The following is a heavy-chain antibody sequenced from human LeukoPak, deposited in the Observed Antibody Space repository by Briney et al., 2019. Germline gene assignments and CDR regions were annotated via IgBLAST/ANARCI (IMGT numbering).Heavy chain of an antibody. D-gene: IGHD2-8*01. J-gene: IGHJ4*02. Sequence: ASVKVSCKASVGTFSSYAISWVRQAPGHGLEWMGGIIPIFGTANYAQKFQGRVTITGDESTSTAYMELSSLRSEDTAVYYCASGPSGYCTNGVCYYFDYWGQGTLVTVSS. CDR1: VGTFSSYA. CDR2: IIPIFGTA. V-gene: IGHV1-69*01. CDR3: ASGPSGYCTNGVCYYFDY.